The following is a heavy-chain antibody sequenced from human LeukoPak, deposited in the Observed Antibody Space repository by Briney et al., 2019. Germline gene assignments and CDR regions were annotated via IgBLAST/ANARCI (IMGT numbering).Heavy chain of an antibody. Sequence: PSETLSLTCTVSGYSISSGYYWGWIRQPPGKGLEWIGSIYHSGSTYYNPSLKSRVTISEDTSKNQFSLKLSSVTAADTAVYYCARAVRELKTGMTDYWGQGTLVTVSS. CDR3: ARAVRELKTGMTDY. CDR2: IYHSGST. J-gene: IGHJ4*02. D-gene: IGHD1-14*01. CDR1: GYSISSGYY. V-gene: IGHV4-38-2*02.